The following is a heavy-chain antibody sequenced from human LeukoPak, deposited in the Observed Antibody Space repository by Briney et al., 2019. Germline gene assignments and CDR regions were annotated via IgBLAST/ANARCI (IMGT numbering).Heavy chain of an antibody. D-gene: IGHD2-15*01. Sequence: GGSLRLSCEISGFNFSHYGMHWVRQAPGKGLEWVADISHDASNIYCADSVKGRFTISRDNAKNTLFLQLNSLRGDDTAVYYCAKDLNSFIVVVTIYGMDVWGQGTTVIVSS. J-gene: IGHJ6*02. CDR2: ISHDASNI. V-gene: IGHV3-30*18. CDR3: AKDLNSFIVVVTIYGMDV. CDR1: GFNFSHYG.